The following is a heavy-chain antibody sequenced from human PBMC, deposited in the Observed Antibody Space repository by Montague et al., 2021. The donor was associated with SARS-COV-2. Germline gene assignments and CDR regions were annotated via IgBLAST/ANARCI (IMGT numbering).Heavy chain of an antibody. Sequence: SETLSLTCSVSVGSISTYYWRWTRQPPGKGLEWFGYIYYSGITNYNPSLKSRVTISIDTSKNQFSLELSSVTAADMAVYYCASPGGYCTGGSCYYVYWGQGTLVTVSS. CDR1: VGSISTYY. J-gene: IGHJ4*02. CDR3: ASPGGYCTGGSCYYVY. CDR2: IYYSGIT. V-gene: IGHV4-59*01. D-gene: IGHD2-15*01.